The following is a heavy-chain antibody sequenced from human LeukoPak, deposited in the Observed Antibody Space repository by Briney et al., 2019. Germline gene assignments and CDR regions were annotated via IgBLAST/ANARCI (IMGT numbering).Heavy chain of an antibody. CDR2: ISSNGGST. V-gene: IGHV3-64*01. Sequence: PGGSLRLSCAASGFTFSSYAMHWVRQAPGKGLEYVSAISSNGGSTYYANSVKGRFTISRDNSKNTLYLQMGSLRAEDMAVYYCARTRDGYKLDYWGQGTLVTVSS. CDR3: ARTRDGYKLDY. J-gene: IGHJ4*02. D-gene: IGHD5-24*01. CDR1: GFTFSSYA.